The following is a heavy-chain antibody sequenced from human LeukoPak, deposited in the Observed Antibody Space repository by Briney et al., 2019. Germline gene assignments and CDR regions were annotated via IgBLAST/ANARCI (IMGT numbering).Heavy chain of an antibody. D-gene: IGHD6-13*01. CDR3: SRDEGSLTRSWYTGY. V-gene: IGHV1-2*06. J-gene: IGHJ4*02. CDR2: INTSSGDT. CDR1: GLTFTGYH. Sequence: SEKVYSNPAGLTFTGYHIHWVRQAPGHVLECMGRINTSSGDTNFAQKFQGRVTMTRDTCITTADLDLSRLTTDETAAHSCSRDEGSLTRSWYTGYWGQG.